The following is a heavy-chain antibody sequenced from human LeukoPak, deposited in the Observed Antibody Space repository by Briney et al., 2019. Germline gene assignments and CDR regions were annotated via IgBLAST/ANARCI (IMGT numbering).Heavy chain of an antibody. CDR3: AKKPATIKFPFDI. Sequence: GGSLRLSCVRSGFSFSTYDMGWVRQTPGKGLEWVSAISTTGGYTEDADSVKGRFTISRDNSQNTLFLQMHSLRAEDTAVYYCAKKPATIKFPFDIWGQGTLVTVSP. D-gene: IGHD5-24*01. CDR2: ISTTGGYT. J-gene: IGHJ4*02. CDR1: GFSFSTYD. V-gene: IGHV3-23*01.